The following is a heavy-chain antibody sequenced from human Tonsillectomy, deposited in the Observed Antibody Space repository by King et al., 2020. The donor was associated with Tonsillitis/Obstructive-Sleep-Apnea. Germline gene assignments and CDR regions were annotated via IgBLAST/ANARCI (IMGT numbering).Heavy chain of an antibody. D-gene: IGHD3-9*01. CDR1: GGTFSNYA. V-gene: IGHV1-69*01. CDR3: AGALTYDILSGPDFRYYYMDV. J-gene: IGHJ6*03. Sequence: VQLVESGAEVKKPGSSVKVSCKASGGTFSNYAISWVRQAPGQGLEWMGGIIPLFGTANYAQKFQGRVTITADEVTSTAYMELSSLRSEDTAVYHCAGALTYDILSGPDFRYYYMDVWGKGTTVTVSS. CDR2: IIPLFGTA.